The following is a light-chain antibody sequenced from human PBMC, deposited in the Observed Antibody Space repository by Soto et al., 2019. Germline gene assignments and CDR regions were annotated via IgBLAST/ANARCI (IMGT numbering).Light chain of an antibody. CDR1: QSISTF. J-gene: IGKJ1*01. CDR2: YAS. V-gene: IGKV1-5*01. CDR3: QQYEGWT. Sequence: DIQMTQSPSTLCASVGDRVTITCRASQSISTFLAWYQQKPGKAPKLLIYYASSLESGVPSRFSGSGSGTEFTLTISSLQPDDFATYYCQQYEGWTFGQGTKVDIK.